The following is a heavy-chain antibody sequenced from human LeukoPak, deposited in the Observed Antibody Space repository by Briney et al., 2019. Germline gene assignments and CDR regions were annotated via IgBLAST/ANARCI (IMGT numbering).Heavy chain of an antibody. V-gene: IGHV4-38-2*02. Sequence: SETLSLTCTVSGYSISSDYYWGWIRQPPGKGLEWIGSIHHSGRTYYNPSLKSRVTISVDTSKNQFSLKLSSVTAADTAVYYCARGRVLLWFGELSHYFDYWGQGTLVTVSS. D-gene: IGHD3-10*01. CDR2: IHHSGRT. CDR3: ARGRVLLWFGELSHYFDY. CDR1: GYSISSDYY. J-gene: IGHJ4*02.